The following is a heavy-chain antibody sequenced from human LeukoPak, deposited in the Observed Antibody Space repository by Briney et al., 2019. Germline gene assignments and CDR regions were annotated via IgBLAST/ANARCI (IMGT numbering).Heavy chain of an antibody. V-gene: IGHV3-7*01. CDR3: AKSGGFFDT. J-gene: IGHJ4*02. CDR2: IEQDGSDK. D-gene: IGHD1-26*01. Sequence: GGSLRLSCAASGFTFTNYWMTWVRQAPGKGLEWVANIEQDGSDKYYVDSVVGRFTISRDNAQNLLYLHMNSLRAEDTGVYYCAKSGGFFDTWGQGTLVIVSS. CDR1: GFTFTNYW.